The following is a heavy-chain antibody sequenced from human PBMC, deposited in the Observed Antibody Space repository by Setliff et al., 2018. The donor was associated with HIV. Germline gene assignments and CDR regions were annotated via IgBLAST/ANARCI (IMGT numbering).Heavy chain of an antibody. D-gene: IGHD3-3*01. CDR2: IRSKANSYAT. J-gene: IGHJ3*02. CDR3: TRVHYDFWSGYYHDAFDI. CDR1: GFTFSGSA. V-gene: IGHV3-73*01. Sequence: GGSLSLSCAASGFTFSGSAMHWVRQASGKGLGWVGRIRSKANSYATAYAVSVKGRFTIFRDDSKNMAYLQMNRLKTEDTAVYYCTRVHYDFWSGYYHDAFDIWGQGTMVTVSS.